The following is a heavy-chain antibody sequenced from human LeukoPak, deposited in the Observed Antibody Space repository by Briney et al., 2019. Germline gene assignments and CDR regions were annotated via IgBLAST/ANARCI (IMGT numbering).Heavy chain of an antibody. Sequence: PGGSLRLSYAASGFTFSRSSMSWVRQAPGKGLDWVSTISGSGGSTYYAASVKGRFTISRDNYKNTLYLQMNSLGAEDTAVYCCAKTTWGRYYVFDYWGQGTLVTVSS. D-gene: IGHD1-26*01. CDR3: AKTTWGRYYVFDY. J-gene: IGHJ4*02. CDR2: ISGSGGST. CDR1: GFTFSRSS. V-gene: IGHV3-23*01.